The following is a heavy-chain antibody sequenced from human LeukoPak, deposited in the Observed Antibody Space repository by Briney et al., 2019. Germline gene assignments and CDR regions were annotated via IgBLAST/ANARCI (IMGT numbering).Heavy chain of an antibody. CDR2: IIPIFGTA. Sequence: GASVKVSFKASGGTFSSYAISWVRQAPGQGLEWMGGIIPIFGTANKAQTFQGRVTITTDESTSTAYMDLTSLSSEDTPVYYFARGNSRYCSGGSCPRARDYWGQGTLVTVSS. V-gene: IGHV1-69*05. J-gene: IGHJ4*02. CDR1: GGTFSSYA. D-gene: IGHD2-15*01. CDR3: ARGNSRYCSGGSCPRARDY.